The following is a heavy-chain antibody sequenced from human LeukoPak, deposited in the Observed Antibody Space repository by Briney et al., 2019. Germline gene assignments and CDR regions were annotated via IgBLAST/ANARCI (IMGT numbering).Heavy chain of an antibody. CDR2: INHGGST. V-gene: IGHV4-38-2*01. J-gene: IGHJ3*02. D-gene: IGHD3-16*01. CDR3: ARFDYVWETHGMDAFDI. CDR1: GYSIRNGYS. Sequence: SETLSLTCGVSGYSIRNGYSWDWIRQPPGKGLEWIGSINHGGSTTYNPSPTSRVTVSLVTSKNAFSLGLRSVTAADTAVYYCARFDYVWETHGMDAFDIWGLGTMVTVSS.